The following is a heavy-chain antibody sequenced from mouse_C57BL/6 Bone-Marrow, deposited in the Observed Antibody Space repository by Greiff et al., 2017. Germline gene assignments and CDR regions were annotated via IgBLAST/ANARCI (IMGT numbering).Heavy chain of an antibody. J-gene: IGHJ4*01. Sequence: EVHLVESGEGLVKPGGSLKLSCAASGFTFSSYAMSWVRQTPEKRLEWVAYISSGGDYIYYADTVKGRFTISRDNARNTLYLQMSSLKSEDTAMYYCTRVHYGSSYYAMDYWGQGTSVTVSS. CDR3: TRVHYGSSYYAMDY. CDR1: GFTFSSYA. CDR2: ISSGGDYI. V-gene: IGHV5-9-1*02. D-gene: IGHD1-1*01.